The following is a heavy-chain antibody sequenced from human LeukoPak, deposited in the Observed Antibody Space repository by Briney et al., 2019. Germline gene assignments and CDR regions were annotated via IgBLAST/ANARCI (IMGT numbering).Heavy chain of an antibody. CDR1: VGTFSIYA. CDR3: ASELRYFDWTERAYYMDV. Sequence: SVTVSCKASVGTFSIYAISWVRQAPGQGLEWMGGIIPIFGTANYAQKFQGRVTITADESTSTAYMELSSLRSEDTAVYYCASELRYFDWTERAYYMDVWGKGTTVTVS. D-gene: IGHD3-9*01. V-gene: IGHV1-69*01. CDR2: IIPIFGTA. J-gene: IGHJ6*03.